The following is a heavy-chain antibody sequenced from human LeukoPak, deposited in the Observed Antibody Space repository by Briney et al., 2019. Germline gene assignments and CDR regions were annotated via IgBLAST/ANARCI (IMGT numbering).Heavy chain of an antibody. CDR3: AKGRNDYGDAALNY. V-gene: IGHV3-30*18. Sequence: GGSLRLSCAASGFTFSNYVIHWVRQAPGKGLEWVAVMSYDGTNKYYADSVKGRFTISRDNSKNTLYLQMNSLRAEDTAGYYCAKGRNDYGDAALNYWGQGTLVTVSS. J-gene: IGHJ4*02. D-gene: IGHD4-17*01. CDR2: MSYDGTNK. CDR1: GFTFSNYV.